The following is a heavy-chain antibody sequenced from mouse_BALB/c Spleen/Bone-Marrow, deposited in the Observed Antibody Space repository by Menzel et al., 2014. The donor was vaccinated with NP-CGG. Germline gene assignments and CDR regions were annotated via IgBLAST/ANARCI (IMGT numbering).Heavy chain of an antibody. CDR3: ARRKVFDGYSWFAY. Sequence: EVQLVESGGGLVKPGGSLKLSCAASGFTFSSYAMSWVRQTPEKRLEWDATISSGGSYTYYPDSVKGRFTISRDNAKNTLYLQMSSLRSEDTAMYYCARRKVFDGYSWFAYWGQGTLVTVSA. CDR2: ISSGGSYT. CDR1: GFTFSSYA. V-gene: IGHV5-9-3*01. D-gene: IGHD2-3*01. J-gene: IGHJ3*01.